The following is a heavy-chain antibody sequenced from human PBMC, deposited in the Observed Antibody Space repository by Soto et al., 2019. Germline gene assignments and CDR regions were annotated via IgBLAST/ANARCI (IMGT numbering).Heavy chain of an antibody. Sequence: EVQLVESGGGLVQPGRSLRLSCAASGFTFDDYAMHWVRQAPGKGLEWVSGIRWNSGSIGYADSVKGRFTISRDNAKNYLYLQMNSLRAEDTALYYCEKGDAGLGEGEYFQHWGQGTLVTVSS. D-gene: IGHD3-16*01. CDR1: GFTFDDYA. CDR3: EKGDAGLGEGEYFQH. CDR2: IRWNSGSI. J-gene: IGHJ1*01. V-gene: IGHV3-9*01.